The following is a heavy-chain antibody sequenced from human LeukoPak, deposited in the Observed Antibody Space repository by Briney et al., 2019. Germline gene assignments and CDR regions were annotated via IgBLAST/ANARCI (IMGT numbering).Heavy chain of an antibody. Sequence: GGSLRLSCAASGFTFSSYAMSWVRQAPGKGLEWVSAISGSGGSTYYADSVKGRFTISRDNSKNTLYLQMNSLRAEDMAVYYCAKDHSSSWYVGDAFDIWGQGTMVTVSS. CDR3: AKDHSSSWYVGDAFDI. D-gene: IGHD6-13*01. V-gene: IGHV3-23*01. CDR2: ISGSGGST. CDR1: GFTFSSYA. J-gene: IGHJ3*02.